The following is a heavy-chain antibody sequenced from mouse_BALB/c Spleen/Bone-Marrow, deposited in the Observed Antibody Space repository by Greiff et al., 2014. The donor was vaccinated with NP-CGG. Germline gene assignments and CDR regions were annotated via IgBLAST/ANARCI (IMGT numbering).Heavy chain of an antibody. D-gene: IGHD3-1*01. J-gene: IGHJ4*01. Sequence: EVMLVESGGGLVQPGGSLKLSCAASGFTFSSYTVSWVRQTPEKRLEWVAYISNGGGSTYYPDTVKGRFTISRDNAKNTLYLQMSSLKSEDTAMYYCARQLELRWAMDYWGQGTSVTVSS. CDR3: ARQLELRWAMDY. V-gene: IGHV5-12-2*01. CDR2: ISNGGGST. CDR1: GFTFSSYT.